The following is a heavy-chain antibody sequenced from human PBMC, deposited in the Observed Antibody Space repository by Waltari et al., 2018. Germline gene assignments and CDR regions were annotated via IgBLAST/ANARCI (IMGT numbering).Heavy chain of an antibody. CDR2: INSGGDTT. CDR3: ARLGITMTPDY. Sequence: QVQLVQSGAELKKPGASVKLSCKASGYTFTSYYIQGVRQAPGQGLEWMGVINSGGDTTIYAQKFQGRVTMTRDTSTSTVYMELSSLRSEDTAVYYCARLGITMTPDYWGQGTLVTVSS. CDR1: GYTFTSYY. J-gene: IGHJ4*02. V-gene: IGHV1-46*01.